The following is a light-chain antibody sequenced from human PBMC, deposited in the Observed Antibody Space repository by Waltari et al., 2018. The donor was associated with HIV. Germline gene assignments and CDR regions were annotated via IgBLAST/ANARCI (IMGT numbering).Light chain of an antibody. CDR3: AAWDASLNNWV. J-gene: IGLJ3*02. CDR2: TTN. V-gene: IGLV1-44*01. CDR1: RSNTGTNA. Sequence: QSVLTQPPSASGTPGQRVTISCSGSRSNTGTNAVNWYQHFPRKPPKLLIPTTNQRPSGVPDRFSGSNSGTSASLAISGLQSEDEADYYCAAWDASLNNWVFGGGTKLTVL.